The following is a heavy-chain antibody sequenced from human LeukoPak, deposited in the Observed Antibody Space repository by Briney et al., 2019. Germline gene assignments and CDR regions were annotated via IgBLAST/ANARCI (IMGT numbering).Heavy chain of an antibody. V-gene: IGHV3-64D*06. Sequence: GGSLRLSCSASGFTFSSYAMHWVRQAPGKGLEYVSAISSNGGSTYYADSVKGRFTTSRDNSKNTLYLQMSSLRAEDTAVYYCVKDRWGDCSSTSCYRVFGYWGQGTLVTVSS. CDR2: ISSNGGST. CDR1: GFTFSSYA. J-gene: IGHJ4*02. CDR3: VKDRWGDCSSTSCYRVFGY. D-gene: IGHD2-2*01.